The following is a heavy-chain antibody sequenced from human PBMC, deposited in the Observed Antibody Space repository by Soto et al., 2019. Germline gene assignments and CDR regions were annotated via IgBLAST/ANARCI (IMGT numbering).Heavy chain of an antibody. CDR3: ARDRYYYFWSGYLYYYYYYGMDV. J-gene: IGHJ6*02. D-gene: IGHD3-3*01. V-gene: IGHV4-4*02. CDR1: GGSISSSNW. Sequence: SETLSLTCAVSGGSISSSNWWSWVRQPPGKGLEWIGEIYHSGSTNYNPSLKSRVTISVDKSKNQFSLKLSSVTAADTAVYYCARDRYYYFWSGYLYYYYYYGMDVWGQGTTVSVSS. CDR2: IYHSGST.